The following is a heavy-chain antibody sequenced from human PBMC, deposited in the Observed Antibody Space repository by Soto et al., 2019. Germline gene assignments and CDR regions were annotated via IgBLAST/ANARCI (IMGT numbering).Heavy chain of an antibody. V-gene: IGHV3-33*01. CDR3: ASRSPALDY. CDR1: GFTFSSYG. J-gene: IGHJ4*02. CDR2: IWYDGSKK. D-gene: IGHD2-2*01. Sequence: QVQLVESGGGVVQPGRSLRLSCAASGFTFSSYGMHWVRQAPGKGLEWVAVIWYDGSKKYYADFVKGRFTISRDNSKNALYLQMNSLSADDTAVYYCASRSPALDYWGQGTLVTVSS.